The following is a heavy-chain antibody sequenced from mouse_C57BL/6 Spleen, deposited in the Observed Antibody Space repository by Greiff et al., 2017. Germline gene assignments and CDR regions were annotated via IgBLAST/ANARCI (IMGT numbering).Heavy chain of an antibody. Sequence: VQLQESGAELARPGASVKLSCKASGYTFTSYGISWVKQRTGQGLEWIGEIYPRSGNTYYNEKFKGKATLTADKSSSTAYMELRSLTSEDSAVYFCARDYGNSYYYAMDYWGQGTSVTVSS. V-gene: IGHV1-81*01. CDR1: GYTFTSYG. CDR3: ARDYGNSYYYAMDY. CDR2: IYPRSGNT. D-gene: IGHD2-1*01. J-gene: IGHJ4*01.